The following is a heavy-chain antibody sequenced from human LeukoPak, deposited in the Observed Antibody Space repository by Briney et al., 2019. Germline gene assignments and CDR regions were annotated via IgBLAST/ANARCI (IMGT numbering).Heavy chain of an antibody. D-gene: IGHD6-19*01. J-gene: IGHJ6*03. CDR1: GFTFSSYW. Sequence: GGSLRLSCAASGFTFSSYWMSWVRQAPGKGLEWVANIKQDGSEKYYVDSVKGRFTISRDNAKNSLYLQMNSLRAEDTAVYYCARDFAVAGTTYYYYYYYMDVWGKGTTVTVSS. V-gene: IGHV3-7*01. CDR3: ARDFAVAGTTYYYYYYYMDV. CDR2: IKQDGSEK.